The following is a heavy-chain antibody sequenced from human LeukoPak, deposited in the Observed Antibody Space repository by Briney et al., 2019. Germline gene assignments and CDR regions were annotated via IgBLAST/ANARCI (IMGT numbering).Heavy chain of an antibody. D-gene: IGHD3-22*01. CDR2: ISSSSNTI. Sequence: PGGPLRLSCAASGFTFSTYSMNWVRQAPGKGLEWVSYISSSSNTIYYADSVKGRFTISRDNAKNSLYLQMNSLRAEDTAVYYCARGSTYYDSSGQVPFDYWGQGTLVTVSS. CDR3: ARGSTYYDSSGQVPFDY. V-gene: IGHV3-48*01. CDR1: GFTFSTYS. J-gene: IGHJ4*02.